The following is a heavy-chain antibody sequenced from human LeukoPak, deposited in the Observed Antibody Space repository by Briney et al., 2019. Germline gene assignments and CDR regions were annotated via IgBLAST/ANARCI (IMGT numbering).Heavy chain of an antibody. J-gene: IGHJ4*02. CDR2: INHSGST. D-gene: IGHD3-9*01. Sequence: PSETLSLTCAVYGGSFSGYYWSWIRQPPGKGLEWIGEINHSGSTNYNPSLKSRVTISVDTSKNQFSLKLSSVTAADTAVYYRARQRGYFDWLLSYDYWGQGTLVTVSS. V-gene: IGHV4-34*01. CDR3: ARQRGYFDWLLSYDY. CDR1: GGSFSGYY.